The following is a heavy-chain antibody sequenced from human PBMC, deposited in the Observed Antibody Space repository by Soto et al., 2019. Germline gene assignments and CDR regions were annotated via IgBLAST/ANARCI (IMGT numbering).Heavy chain of an antibody. CDR1: GYTFTGYY. CDR2: INPNSGGT. Sequence: ASVKVSCKASGYTFTGYYMHWVRQAPGQGLEWMGWINPNSGGTNYAQKFQGWVTMTRDTSISTAYMELSRLRSDDTAVYYCARVAGGSYSSHFDYWGQGTLVTVSS. D-gene: IGHD1-26*01. V-gene: IGHV1-2*04. J-gene: IGHJ4*02. CDR3: ARVAGGSYSSHFDY.